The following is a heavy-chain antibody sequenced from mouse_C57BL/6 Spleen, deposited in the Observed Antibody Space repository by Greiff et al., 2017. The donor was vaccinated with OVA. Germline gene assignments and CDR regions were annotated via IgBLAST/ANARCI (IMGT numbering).Heavy chain of an antibody. CDR2: FHPYNDDT. D-gene: IGHD1-1*01. CDR3: ARSFSYYGSSYDYAMDY. V-gene: IGHV1-47*01. CDR1: GYTFTTYP. Sequence: QVQLQQSGAELVKPGASVKMSCTASGYTFTTYPIEWMKQNHGKSLEWIGNFHPYNDDTKYNEKFKGKATLTVEKSSSTVYLQLSRLTSDDSAVYYCARSFSYYGSSYDYAMDYWGQGTSVTVSS. J-gene: IGHJ4*01.